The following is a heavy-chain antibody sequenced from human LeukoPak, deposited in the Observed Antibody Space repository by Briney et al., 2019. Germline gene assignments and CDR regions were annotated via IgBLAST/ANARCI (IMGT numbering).Heavy chain of an antibody. CDR2: IHSSGNT. D-gene: IGHD5-12*01. Sequence: PSETLSLTCTVSGASTSRYYWSWIRQPPGKRLEWLAYIHSSGNTNYNPSLNSRLTISVNTSNNQFSQKMSSVTAAHTSLSYRARMGGYSGYASHCGQGTLVTVSS. CDR3: ARMGGYSGYASH. CDR1: GASTSRYY. V-gene: IGHV4-59*08. J-gene: IGHJ1*01.